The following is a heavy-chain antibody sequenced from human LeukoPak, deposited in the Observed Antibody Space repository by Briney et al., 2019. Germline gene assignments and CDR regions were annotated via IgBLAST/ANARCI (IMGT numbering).Heavy chain of an antibody. J-gene: IGHJ4*02. D-gene: IGHD3-22*01. CDR1: GFTFSSYA. CDR2: ISYDGSNK. V-gene: IGHV3-30-3*02. Sequence: GGSLRLSCAASGFTFSSYAMHWVRQAPGKGLEWVAVISYDGSNKYYADSVKGRFTISRDNSKNTLYLQMNSLRAEDTAVYYCAKICDSSGPPDYWGQGTLATVSS. CDR3: AKICDSSGPPDY.